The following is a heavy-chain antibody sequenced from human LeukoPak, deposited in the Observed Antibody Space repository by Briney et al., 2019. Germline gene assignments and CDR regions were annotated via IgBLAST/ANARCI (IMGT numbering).Heavy chain of an antibody. J-gene: IGHJ4*02. CDR2: IVVGSGNT. CDR1: GFTFTSSA. D-gene: IGHD6-6*01. CDR3: AADLREYSSSPKAFDY. V-gene: IGHV1-58*02. Sequence: TSVKVSCKASGFTFTSSAMQWVRQARGQRLEWIGWIVVGSGNTNYAQKFQERVTITRDMSTSTAYMELSSLRSEDTAVYYCAADLREYSSSPKAFDYWGQGTLVTVSS.